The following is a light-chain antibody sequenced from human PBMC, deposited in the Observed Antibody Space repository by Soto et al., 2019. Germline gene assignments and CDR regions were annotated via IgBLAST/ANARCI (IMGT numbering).Light chain of an antibody. CDR3: TSYTTRSKSVL. J-gene: IGLJ2*01. CDR1: SSDVGGYNF. CDR2: GVT. Sequence: QSVLTQPASVSGSPGQSITISCTGTSSDVGGYNFVSWYQHHPGKAPKLMISGVTNRPSGISDRFSGSKSGNTASLTISGRQADDEADYYCTSYTTRSKSVLFGGGTKLTVL. V-gene: IGLV2-14*01.